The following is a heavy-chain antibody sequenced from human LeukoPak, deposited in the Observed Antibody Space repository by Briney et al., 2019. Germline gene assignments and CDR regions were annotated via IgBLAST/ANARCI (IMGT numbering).Heavy chain of an antibody. D-gene: IGHD3-3*01. CDR3: AATFWSGYWFDY. J-gene: IGHJ4*02. V-gene: IGHV1-69*13. Sequence: SVKDSCKASGYTFTSYGISWVRQAPGQGLEWMGGIIPIFGTANYAQKFQGRVTITADESTSTAYMELSSLRSEDTAVYYCAATFWSGYWFDYWGQGTLVTVSS. CDR1: GYTFTSYG. CDR2: IIPIFGTA.